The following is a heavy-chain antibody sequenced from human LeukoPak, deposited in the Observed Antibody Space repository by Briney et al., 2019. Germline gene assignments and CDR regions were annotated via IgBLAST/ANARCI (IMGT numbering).Heavy chain of an antibody. J-gene: IGHJ4*02. CDR1: GFTFSNYC. Sequence: GGPFRLSCAASGFTFSNYCMSWVRQAPGKGLEWVSTISGSGGTTYYADSGKGRFTISRDNTKNTLVLKVNSLRAHDTAVYYCAKGRGTTVLAAANSWGQGTLDAVSS. CDR2: ISGSGGTT. V-gene: IGHV3-23*01. CDR3: AKGRGTTVLAAANS. D-gene: IGHD4-17*01.